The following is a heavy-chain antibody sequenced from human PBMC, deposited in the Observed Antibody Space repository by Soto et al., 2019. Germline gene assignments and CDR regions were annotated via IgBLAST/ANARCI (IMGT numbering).Heavy chain of an antibody. V-gene: IGHV3-23*01. CDR3: AKDSGRNYFQH. CDR2: INLADGGA. Sequence: GSLRLSRAASGFTFSPSGMSWVRQAPEKGLEWVSGINLADGGAYYAYYADSVKGRFTISRDNAENTVYLQMNSLRVADTAVYFFAKDSGRNYFQHWGQVTFVTVS. CDR1: GFTFSPSG. D-gene: IGHD3-10*01. J-gene: IGHJ1*01.